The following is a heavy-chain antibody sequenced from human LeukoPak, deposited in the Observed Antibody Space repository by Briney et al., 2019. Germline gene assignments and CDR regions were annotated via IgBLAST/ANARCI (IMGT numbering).Heavy chain of an antibody. CDR3: ARAPTTVTTVNWFDP. D-gene: IGHD4-17*01. Sequence: AASVKVSCKVSGGTFSSYAISWVRQAPGQGLEWMGRIIPILGIANYAQKFQGRVTITADKSTSTAYMELSSLRSEDTAVYYCARAPTTVTTVNWFDPWGQGTLVTVSS. V-gene: IGHV1-69*04. J-gene: IGHJ5*02. CDR1: GGTFSSYA. CDR2: IIPILGIA.